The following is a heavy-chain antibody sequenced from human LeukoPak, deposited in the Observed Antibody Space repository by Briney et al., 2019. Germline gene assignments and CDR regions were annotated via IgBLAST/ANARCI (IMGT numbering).Heavy chain of an antibody. CDR2: IYYSGST. CDR3: ARTGSSGSYWYFDL. CDR1: GGSFSSYY. J-gene: IGHJ2*01. D-gene: IGHD6-19*01. V-gene: IGHV4-39*07. Sequence: SETLSLTCAVYGGSFSSYYWGWIRQPPGKGLEWIGSIYYSGSTYYNPSLKSRVTISVDTSKNQFSLKLSSVTAADTAVYYCARTGSSGSYWYFDLWGRGTLVTVSS.